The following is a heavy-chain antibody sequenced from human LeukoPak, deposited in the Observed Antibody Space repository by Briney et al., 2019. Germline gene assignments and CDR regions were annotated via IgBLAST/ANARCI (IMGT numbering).Heavy chain of an antibody. Sequence: GASVKVSCKASGYTFTSYGISWVRQAPGQGLEWMGWISAYNGNTNYAQKLQGRVTMTTDTSTSTAYMELRSLRSDDTAVYYCARDVRFGELLEWEFDYWGQGTLVTVSS. V-gene: IGHV1-18*01. CDR3: ARDVRFGELLEWEFDY. CDR1: GYTFTSYG. D-gene: IGHD3-10*01. CDR2: ISAYNGNT. J-gene: IGHJ4*02.